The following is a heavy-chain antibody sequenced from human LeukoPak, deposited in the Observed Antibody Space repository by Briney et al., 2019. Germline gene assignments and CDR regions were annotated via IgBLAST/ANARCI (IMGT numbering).Heavy chain of an antibody. V-gene: IGHV3-30*18. CDR3: AKDQSDSGRSYY. Sequence: PGRSLRLSCAASGFTFSNYGMHWVRQAPGKGLEWVAVISYDGSNKYYADSVKGRFTISRDNSKNTLYLQMNSLRAEDTAVYYCAKDQSDSGRSYYWGQGTLVTVSS. J-gene: IGHJ4*02. D-gene: IGHD1-26*01. CDR1: GFTFSNYG. CDR2: ISYDGSNK.